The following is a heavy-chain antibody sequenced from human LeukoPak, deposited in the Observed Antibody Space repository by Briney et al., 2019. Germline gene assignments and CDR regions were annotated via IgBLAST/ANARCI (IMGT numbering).Heavy chain of an antibody. CDR2: ISGSGGST. Sequence: QPGGSLRLSCAASGFTFSSYAMSWVRQAPGKGLEWVSGISGSGGSTYYADSVKGRFTISRDNSEKTLYLQMNSLRAEDTAVYYCAKERYGDYDNWFDPWGQGTLVTVSS. D-gene: IGHD4-17*01. CDR1: GFTFSSYA. V-gene: IGHV3-23*01. CDR3: AKERYGDYDNWFDP. J-gene: IGHJ5*02.